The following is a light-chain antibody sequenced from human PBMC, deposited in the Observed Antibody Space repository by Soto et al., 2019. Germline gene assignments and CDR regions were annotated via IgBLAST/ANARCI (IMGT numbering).Light chain of an antibody. CDR3: QQYNTYST. CDR1: QNIRNL. Sequence: DIQMSQSPSTLSGSGRDRVTMTCRYSQNIRNLLAWYKQKPGKAPNPLIYDASSLKSGVPSRFSGSGSGTEFTLTISSLQPDDFATYYCQQYNTYSTFGQGTRLE. V-gene: IGKV1-5*01. J-gene: IGKJ5*01. CDR2: DAS.